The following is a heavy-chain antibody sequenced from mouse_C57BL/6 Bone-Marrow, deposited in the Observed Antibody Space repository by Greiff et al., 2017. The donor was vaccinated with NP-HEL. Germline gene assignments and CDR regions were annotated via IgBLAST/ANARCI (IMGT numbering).Heavy chain of an antibody. CDR3: ASDYYGSSLYYFDY. V-gene: IGHV3-6*01. CDR1: GYSITSGYY. D-gene: IGHD1-1*01. Sequence: VQLQQSGPGLVKPSQSLSLTCSVTGYSITSGYYWNWIRQFPGNKLEWMGYISYDGSNNYNPSLKNRISITRDTSKNQFFLKLNSVTTEDTATXYCASDYYGSSLYYFDYWGQGTTLTVSS. J-gene: IGHJ2*01. CDR2: ISYDGSN.